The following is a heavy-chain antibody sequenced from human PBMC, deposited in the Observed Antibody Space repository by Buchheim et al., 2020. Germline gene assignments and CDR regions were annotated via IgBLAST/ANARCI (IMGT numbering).Heavy chain of an antibody. CDR2: IYYSGST. D-gene: IGHD3-16*02. CDR1: GGSISSYY. V-gene: IGHV4-59*01. Sequence: QVQLQESGPGLVKPSETLSLTCTVSGGSISSYYWSWIRQPPGKGLEWIGYIYYSGSTNYNPSLKSRVTISVDTSKAQFSLKLSSVTAADTAVYYCARASSYYDYVWGSYRPDHFDYWGQGTL. J-gene: IGHJ4*02. CDR3: ARASSYYDYVWGSYRPDHFDY.